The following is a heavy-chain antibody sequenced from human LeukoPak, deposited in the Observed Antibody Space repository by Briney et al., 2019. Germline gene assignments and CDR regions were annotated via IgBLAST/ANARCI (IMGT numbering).Heavy chain of an antibody. CDR1: GFTFSSYT. D-gene: IGHD4-17*01. J-gene: IGHJ4*02. V-gene: IGHV3-23*01. CDR3: AKERQTGDYFTSDY. Sequence: PGGSLRLSCTASGFTFSSYTMSWVRQAPGEGLEWLSAINGHGITYYAGSVKGRFTISRDNSENTLYLQMNSLTVDDTAVYFCAKERQTGDYFTSDYWGQGTLVTVSS. CDR2: INGHGIT.